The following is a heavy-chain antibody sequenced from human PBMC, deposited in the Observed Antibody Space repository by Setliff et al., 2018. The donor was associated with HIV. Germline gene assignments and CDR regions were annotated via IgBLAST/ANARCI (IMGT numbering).Heavy chain of an antibody. Sequence: GESLKISCQASGYSFTNFWIGWVRQMPGKGLEWMGVFYPGDSDTRYSPSFQGQVTMSVDKSISTAYLQWDNLKATDSAIYFCVRLNRGSTWSIASDRGFFDPWGQGTLVTVSS. V-gene: IGHV5-51*01. CDR3: VRLNRGSTWSIASDRGFFDP. D-gene: IGHD3-10*01. CDR1: GYSFTNFW. CDR2: FYPGDSDT. J-gene: IGHJ5*02.